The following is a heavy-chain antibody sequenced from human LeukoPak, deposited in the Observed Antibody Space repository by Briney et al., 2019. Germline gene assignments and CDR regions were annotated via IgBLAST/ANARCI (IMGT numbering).Heavy chain of an antibody. CDR1: GFTFSSYA. D-gene: IGHD5-18*01. J-gene: IGHJ4*02. CDR3: AKVRTGSGGYTYGVDY. CDR2: ISGSGGST. Sequence: GGSLRLSCAASGFTFSSYAMSWVRQAPGKGLEWVSLISGSGGSTYYADSVKGRFTISRDNSKNTLSLQINSLRAKDTAVFYCAKVRTGSGGYTYGVDYWGQGTLVTVSS. V-gene: IGHV3-23*01.